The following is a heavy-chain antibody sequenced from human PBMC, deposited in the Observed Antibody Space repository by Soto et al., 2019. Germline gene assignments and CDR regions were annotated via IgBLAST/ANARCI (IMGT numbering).Heavy chain of an antibody. Sequence: GGSLRLSCAASGFTFDDYAMHLVRQAPGKGLEWVSGINWNSDTIGYADSVKGRFTVSRDNAKGSLLLQMSSLRAEDTAVYFCAMSNSNDLYYHFESWGQGTPVTVSS. CDR3: AMSNSNDLYYHFES. D-gene: IGHD3-22*01. J-gene: IGHJ4*02. CDR1: GFTFDDYA. CDR2: INWNSDTI. V-gene: IGHV3-9*01.